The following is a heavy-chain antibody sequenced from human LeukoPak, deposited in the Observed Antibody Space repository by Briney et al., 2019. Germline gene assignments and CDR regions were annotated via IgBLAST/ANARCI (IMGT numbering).Heavy chain of an antibody. CDR2: IYYSGST. CDR1: GGSISSYY. V-gene: IGHV4-59*08. CDR3: ARHRGYCSSTSCYGFDYYYMDV. D-gene: IGHD2-2*01. Sequence: SETLSLTCTVSGGSISSYYWSWIRQPPGKGLEWIGYIYYSGSTNYNPSLKSRVTISVDTSKNQFSLKLSSVTAADTAVSYCARHRGYCSSTSCYGFDYYYMDVWGKGTTVTVSS. J-gene: IGHJ6*03.